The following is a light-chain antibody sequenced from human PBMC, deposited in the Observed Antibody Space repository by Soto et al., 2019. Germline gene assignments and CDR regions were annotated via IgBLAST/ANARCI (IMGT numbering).Light chain of an antibody. CDR1: QSVSSK. Sequence: EIMMSLSLATLSLNPGERATLSCRASQSVSSKLAWYQQRRGQAPRLLIYGASSRATGIPARFSGSGSGTEFTLTISSLQSEDFAVYYCQQYDSWPPLTFGGRSMADVK. CDR3: QQYDSWPPLT. V-gene: IGKV3-15*01. CDR2: GAS. J-gene: IGKJ4*01.